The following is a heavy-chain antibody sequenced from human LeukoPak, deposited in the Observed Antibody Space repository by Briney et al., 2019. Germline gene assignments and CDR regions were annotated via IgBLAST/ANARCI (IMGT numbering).Heavy chain of an antibody. Sequence: SQTLSLTCAVSGGSISSGGYSWSWIRQPPGKGLEWIGYIYHSGSTYYNPSLKSRATISVDTSKNQFSLKLSSVTAADTAVYYCARVKLAHGAYDYWGQGTLVTVSS. CDR1: GGSISSGGYS. J-gene: IGHJ4*02. D-gene: IGHD2-21*01. CDR2: IYHSGST. CDR3: ARVKLAHGAYDY. V-gene: IGHV4-30-2*01.